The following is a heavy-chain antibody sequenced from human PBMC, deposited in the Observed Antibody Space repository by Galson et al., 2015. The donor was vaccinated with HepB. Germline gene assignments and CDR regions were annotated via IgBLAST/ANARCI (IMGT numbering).Heavy chain of an antibody. CDR3: ATDQGAHDAFEI. Sequence: SVKVSCKVSGYTLTELSMHWVRQAPGKGLEWMGGFDTEDGETIYAQKFQGRVTMTEDTSTDTAYMEHSSLRSEDTAVYYCATDQGAHDAFEIWGQVTMVTVSS. J-gene: IGHJ3*02. CDR2: FDTEDGET. D-gene: IGHD1-26*01. CDR1: GYTLTELS. V-gene: IGHV1-24*01.